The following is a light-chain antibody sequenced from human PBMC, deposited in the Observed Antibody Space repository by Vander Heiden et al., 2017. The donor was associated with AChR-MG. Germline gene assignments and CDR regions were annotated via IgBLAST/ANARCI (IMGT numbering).Light chain of an antibody. Sequence: DIGMTQSPDSLAVSLGERATINCKSSQNILYSSNNKNYLAWYQQRPGQPPKLLIYWASTRESGVPDRFSGSGSGTDFTLTISSLQAEDVAVYYCQQDDSTPLTFGGGTKVEIK. J-gene: IGKJ4*01. CDR2: WAS. CDR1: QNILYSSNNKNY. CDR3: QQDDSTPLT. V-gene: IGKV4-1*01.